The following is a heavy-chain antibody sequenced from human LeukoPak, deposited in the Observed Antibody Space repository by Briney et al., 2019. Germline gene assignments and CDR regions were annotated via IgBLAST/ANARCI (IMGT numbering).Heavy chain of an antibody. CDR3: ARGGGYSYGYQYYYYYYMDV. V-gene: IGHV4-34*01. CDR2: INHSGST. Sequence: SETLSLTCAVYGGSFSGYYWSWIRQPPGKGLEWIGEINHSGSTNYNPSLKSRVTISVDASKNQFSLKLSSVTAADTAVYYCARGGGYSYGYQYYYYYYMDVWGKGTTVTASS. J-gene: IGHJ6*03. D-gene: IGHD5-18*01. CDR1: GGSFSGYY.